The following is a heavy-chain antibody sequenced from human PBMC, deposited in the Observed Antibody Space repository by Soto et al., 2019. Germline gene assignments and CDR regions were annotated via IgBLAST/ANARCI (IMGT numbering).Heavy chain of an antibody. Sequence: QVQLQESGPGLVEPSETMSLTCNVSGGSIGSYYWSWLRQSPGKGLAFCGYAHYTGATYYNPPHKGRLAISIDSPQSQFTLRLTSVASADTAVYYCARHSTYLDAFDIWGQGTRVHVSS. CDR3: ARHSTYLDAFDI. D-gene: IGHD4-4*01. V-gene: IGHV4-59*01. CDR1: GGSIGSYY. CDR2: AHYTGAT. J-gene: IGHJ3*02.